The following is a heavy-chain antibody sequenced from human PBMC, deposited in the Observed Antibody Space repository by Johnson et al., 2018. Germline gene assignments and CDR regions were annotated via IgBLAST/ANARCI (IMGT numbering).Heavy chain of an antibody. CDR1: GFTFSSYG. J-gene: IGHJ4*02. Sequence: VQLVQSGGGVVQPGRSLRLSCAASGFTFSSYGMHWVRQAPGKGLEWVAVLSYDGSNKYYADSVKGRFTISRDNSKNTLYLQMNRLRAEDTAVYYGAKDHLSRAYSSGCFDYWGQGTLVTVSS. V-gene: IGHV3-30*18. CDR2: LSYDGSNK. D-gene: IGHD6-19*01. CDR3: AKDHLSRAYSSGCFDY.